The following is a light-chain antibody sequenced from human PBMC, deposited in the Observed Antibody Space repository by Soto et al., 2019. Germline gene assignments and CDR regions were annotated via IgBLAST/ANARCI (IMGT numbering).Light chain of an antibody. CDR2: DVS. V-gene: IGLV2-14*01. CDR1: SSDVGGYNY. CDR3: GSYTSSSLV. J-gene: IGLJ2*01. Sequence: QSALTQPASVSGSPGQSITISCTGTSSDVGGYNYVSWYQQHPGKPPKLMIYDVSNRPSGVSNRFSGSKSGNTASLTISGLQAEDEADYYCGSYTSSSLVFGGGTKLTVL.